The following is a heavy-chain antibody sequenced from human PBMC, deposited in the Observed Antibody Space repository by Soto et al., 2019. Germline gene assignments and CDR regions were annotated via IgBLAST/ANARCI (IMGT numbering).Heavy chain of an antibody. CDR3: ARDRGNEGCQDH. CDR2: ITSSRSTI. CDR1: GFTFSSCG. J-gene: IGHJ4*02. D-gene: IGHD3-10*01. V-gene: IGHV3-48*01. Sequence: EVQLVESGGGLVQPGGSLSLSCAASGFTFSSCGMKWVRQAPGKGLEWVSYITSSRSTIYYADSVKGRFTISRDNAKNSLYLQMNSLRAEDTAVYYCARDRGNEGCQDHWGQGTLFTVSS.